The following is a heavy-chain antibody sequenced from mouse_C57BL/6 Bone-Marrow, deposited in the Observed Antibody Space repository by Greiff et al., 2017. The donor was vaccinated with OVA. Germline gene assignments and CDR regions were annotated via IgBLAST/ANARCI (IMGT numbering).Heavy chain of an antibody. J-gene: IGHJ2*01. CDR2: IGTEDGAN. CDR3: SSYYCDY. Sequence: VQLQQSGAELVKPGDSVKLSCTASGFNIRDYDMHWVKQRPEKGLEWIGRIGTEDGANKYAPKFQGKATITADTSSNTAYLQLSSLTSEDTAVYYCSSYYCDYWGQGTTLTVSS. V-gene: IGHV14-2*01. CDR1: GFNIRDYD.